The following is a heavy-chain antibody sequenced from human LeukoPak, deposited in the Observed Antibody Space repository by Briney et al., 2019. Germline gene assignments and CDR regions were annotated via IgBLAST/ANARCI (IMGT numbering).Heavy chain of an antibody. Sequence: PSETLSLTCTVSDRSVSRYYWNWIRQPAGKGLEWIGRIYTSGSTNYNPSLKSRVSMSVDTSKNQFSLKLSSVTAADTAVYYCASSGSSWYGNWLDPWGPGTLVTVSS. V-gene: IGHV4-4*07. CDR2: IYTSGST. CDR1: DRSVSRYY. D-gene: IGHD6-13*01. J-gene: IGHJ5*02. CDR3: ASSGSSWYGNWLDP.